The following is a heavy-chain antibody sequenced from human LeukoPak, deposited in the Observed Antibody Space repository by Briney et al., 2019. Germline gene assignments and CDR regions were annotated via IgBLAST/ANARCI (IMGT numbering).Heavy chain of an antibody. CDR3: ARDPYYNHRSQFDP. Sequence: ASVKVSCKASGYTFTSYAMNWVRQAPGQGLEWMGWVNTKTGKPTYAQGFTGRFLSSLDTPVSTAYLQISSLKAEDTAVYYCARDPYYNHRSQFDPWGQGTLVTVSS. J-gene: IGHJ5*02. D-gene: IGHD3-22*01. CDR1: GYTFTSYA. V-gene: IGHV7-4-1*02. CDR2: VNTKTGKP.